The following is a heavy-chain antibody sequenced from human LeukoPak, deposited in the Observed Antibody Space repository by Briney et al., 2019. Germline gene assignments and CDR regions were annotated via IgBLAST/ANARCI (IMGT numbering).Heavy chain of an antibody. V-gene: IGHV1-46*01. CDR2: INPSGGST. CDR1: GDTFTSYY. J-gene: IGHJ3*02. Sequence: ASVKVSCKASGDTFTSYYMHWVRQAPGQGLEWMGIINPSGGSTSYAQKFQGRVTMTRDTSTSTVYMELSSLRSEDTAVYYCARVVGWQGDAFDIWGQGTMVTVSS. D-gene: IGHD2-15*01. CDR3: ARVVGWQGDAFDI.